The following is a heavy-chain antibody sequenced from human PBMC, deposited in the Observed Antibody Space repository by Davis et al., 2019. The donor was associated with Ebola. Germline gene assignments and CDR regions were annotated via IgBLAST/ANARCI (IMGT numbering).Heavy chain of an antibody. CDR1: GGSIISSSSY. D-gene: IGHD3-3*01. J-gene: IGHJ5*02. CDR2: IYYSGIT. Sequence: SETLSLTCTVSGGSIISSSSYWGWIRQPPRKGLEWIGSIYYSGITYYNPSLKSRVTISVDTSKNQFSLKLRSVTAADTAVYYCARQGWSGYSLRHWLDPWGRRTLVTVSS. V-gene: IGHV4-39*01. CDR3: ARQGWSGYSLRHWLDP.